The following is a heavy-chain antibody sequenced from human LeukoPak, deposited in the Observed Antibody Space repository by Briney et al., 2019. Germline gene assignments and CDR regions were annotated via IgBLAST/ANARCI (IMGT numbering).Heavy chain of an antibody. J-gene: IGHJ4*02. V-gene: IGHV1-2*02. Sequence: GASVKVSCKASGYTFTGYYIHWVRQAPGQGLEWMGCINPDSGGTNYGQNFQGRITMARDTSITSVSLELTGLTTDDTAVFYCAREPLGCSGPRCSSPDAFDYWGQGTLVTVSS. CDR3: AREPLGCSGPRCSSPDAFDY. CDR2: INPDSGGT. CDR1: GYTFTGYY. D-gene: IGHD2-15*01.